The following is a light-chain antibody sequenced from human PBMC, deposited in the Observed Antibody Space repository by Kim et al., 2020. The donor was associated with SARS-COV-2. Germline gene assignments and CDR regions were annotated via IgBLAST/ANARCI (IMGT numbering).Light chain of an antibody. J-gene: IGKJ1*01. CDR2: GAS. Sequence: EIVLTQSPGTLSLSPGERVTLSCRASQSVSNYLAWYQQKPGQAPRLLIYGASGRATDIPDRFSGSGSGTDFTLTISRLEPEDFAVYYCQQYGSSPTFGRGTKVEIK. CDR3: QQYGSSPT. V-gene: IGKV3-20*01. CDR1: QSVSNY.